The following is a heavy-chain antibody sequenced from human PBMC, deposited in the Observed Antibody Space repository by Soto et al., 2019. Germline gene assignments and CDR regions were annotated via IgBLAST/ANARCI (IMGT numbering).Heavy chain of an antibody. CDR2: ISSSSSYT. CDR1: GFTFSDYY. V-gene: IGHV3-11*05. J-gene: IGHJ5*02. Sequence: QVQLVESGGGLVKPGGSLRLSCAASGFTFSDYYMSWIRQAPGKGLEWVSYISSSSSYTNYADSVKGRFTISRDNAKNSLYLQMNSLRAEDTAVYYCARPSIAAAGTGWFDPWGQGTLVTVSS. D-gene: IGHD6-13*01. CDR3: ARPSIAAAGTGWFDP.